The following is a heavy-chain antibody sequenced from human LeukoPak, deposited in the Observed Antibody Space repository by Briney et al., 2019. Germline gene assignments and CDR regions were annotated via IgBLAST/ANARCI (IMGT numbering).Heavy chain of an antibody. CDR2: INPSGGST. Sequence: ASVKVSCKASGYTFTSYYMHWVRQAPAQGLEWMGIINPSGGSTSYAQKFQGRVTMTRDMSTSTVYMELSSLRSEDTAVYYCASGPYSYDSSGAFDIWGQGTMVTVSS. V-gene: IGHV1-46*01. J-gene: IGHJ3*02. D-gene: IGHD3-22*01. CDR3: ASGPYSYDSSGAFDI. CDR1: GYTFTSYY.